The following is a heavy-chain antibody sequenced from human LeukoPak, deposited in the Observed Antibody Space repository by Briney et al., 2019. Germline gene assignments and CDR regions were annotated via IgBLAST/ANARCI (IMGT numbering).Heavy chain of an antibody. CDR3: ARAGENYYDSSGYYYA. Sequence: ASVKVSCKASVYTFTSYYMHSVRQAPGHVLEWRGIINPSGGSTRYAQKFQGRVTMTRDTSTSTVYMELSSLRSEDTAVYYCARAGENYYDSSGYYYAWGQGTLVTVSS. J-gene: IGHJ5*02. CDR1: VYTFTSYY. V-gene: IGHV1-46*01. D-gene: IGHD3-22*01. CDR2: INPSGGST.